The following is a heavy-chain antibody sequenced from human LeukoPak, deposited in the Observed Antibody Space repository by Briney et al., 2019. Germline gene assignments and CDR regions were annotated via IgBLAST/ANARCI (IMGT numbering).Heavy chain of an antibody. D-gene: IGHD3-10*01. CDR1: GFIFHNYA. J-gene: IGHJ3*01. V-gene: IGHV3-7*01. Sequence: GGSLRLSCAASGFIFHNYAMSWVRQAPGKGLERVAIIKQDGSEKFYVDSVKGRFTVSRDDAENSLYLQMNSLRVDDTAVYYCARVLRTYCCAFDVWGQGTMVTVSS. CDR2: IKQDGSEK. CDR3: ARVLRTYCCAFDV.